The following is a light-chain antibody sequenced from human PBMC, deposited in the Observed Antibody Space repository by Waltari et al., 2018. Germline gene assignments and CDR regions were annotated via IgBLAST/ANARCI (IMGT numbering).Light chain of an antibody. J-gene: IGKJ2*01. Sequence: DVVMTQSPDSLAVSLGERATINCKSSQSVLYSSNNKNYLAWFQKKPGQPPKLIIYWASTRESGVPDRFSGSGSGTDFTLTISSLQAEDVAVYYCQQYYTSPQTFGQGTKLEIK. CDR2: WAS. CDR1: QSVLYSSNNKNY. CDR3: QQYYTSPQT. V-gene: IGKV4-1*01.